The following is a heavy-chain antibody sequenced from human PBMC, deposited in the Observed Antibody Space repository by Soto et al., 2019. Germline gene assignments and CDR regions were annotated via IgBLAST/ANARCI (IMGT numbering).Heavy chain of an antibody. V-gene: IGHV1-18*01. D-gene: IGHD5-12*01. J-gene: IGHJ6*02. CDR3: ARDPNIYLAPYGMDV. CDR1: GYTFTSYG. CDR2: ISAYNGNT. Sequence: QVQLVQSGAEVKKPGASVKVSCKASGYTFTSYGISWVRQAPGQGLEWMGWISAYNGNTNYAQKLQGRVTMTTDPSTSTAYMELRSLRSDDTAVYYCARDPNIYLAPYGMDVWGQGTTVTVSS.